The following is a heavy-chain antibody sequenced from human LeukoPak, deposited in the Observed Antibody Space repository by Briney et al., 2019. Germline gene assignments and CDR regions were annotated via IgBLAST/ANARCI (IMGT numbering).Heavy chain of an antibody. CDR1: EFTVSDNY. CDR3: ARDGYNLRRFDY. Sequence: GGSLRLSCAASEFTVSDNYMSWVRQAPGKGLEWVSVIYSGGSTYYADSVKGRFTISRGNAKNSLYLQMNSLRAEDTAVYYCARDGYNLRRFDYWGQGTLVTVSS. J-gene: IGHJ4*02. D-gene: IGHD5-24*01. V-gene: IGHV3-53*01. CDR2: IYSGGST.